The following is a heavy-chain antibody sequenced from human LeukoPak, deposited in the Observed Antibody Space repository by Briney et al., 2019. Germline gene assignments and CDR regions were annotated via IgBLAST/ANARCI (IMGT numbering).Heavy chain of an antibody. Sequence: GGSLRLSCAASGFTFSSYGMHWVRQAPGKGLEWVAVISYDGSNKYYADSVKGRFTISRDNSKNTLHLQMNSLRAEDTAVYYCASHGPPRAGWGRKYYYMDVWGKGTTVTISS. V-gene: IGHV3-30*03. CDR3: ASHGPPRAGWGRKYYYMDV. D-gene: IGHD3-16*01. CDR2: ISYDGSNK. J-gene: IGHJ6*03. CDR1: GFTFSSYG.